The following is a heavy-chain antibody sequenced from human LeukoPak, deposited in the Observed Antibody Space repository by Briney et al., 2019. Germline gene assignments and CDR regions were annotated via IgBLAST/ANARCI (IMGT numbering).Heavy chain of an antibody. Sequence: SGPTLVKPTQTLTLTCTFSGFSLSTSGVGVGWIRQPPGKALEWLALIYWDDDKRYSPSLKSRLTITKGTSKNQVVLTMTNMDPVDTATYYCAHSHSGYDFTLDAFDIWGQGTMVTVSS. CDR2: IYWDDDK. V-gene: IGHV2-5*02. J-gene: IGHJ3*02. D-gene: IGHD5-12*01. CDR3: AHSHSGYDFTLDAFDI. CDR1: GFSLSTSGVG.